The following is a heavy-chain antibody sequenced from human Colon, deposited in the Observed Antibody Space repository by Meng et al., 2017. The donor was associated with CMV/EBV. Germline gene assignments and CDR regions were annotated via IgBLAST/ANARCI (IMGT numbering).Heavy chain of an antibody. D-gene: IGHD3-3*01. CDR3: VRTAVFEGIVHDAFDI. CDR1: GFTFSSYE. J-gene: IGHJ3*02. V-gene: IGHV3-7*01. CDR2: IQQDGSLT. Sequence: GESLKISCAASGFTFSSYEMNWVRQTPGKGLEWVASIQQDGSLTYYVDSVKGRFTISRDNAKNSLYLEMNNLRAEDTAVYYCVRTAVFEGIVHDAFDIWGQGTMVTVSS.